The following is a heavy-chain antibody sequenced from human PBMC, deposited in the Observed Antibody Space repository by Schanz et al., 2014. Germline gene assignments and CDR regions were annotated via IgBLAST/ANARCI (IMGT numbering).Heavy chain of an antibody. V-gene: IGHV1-46*01. J-gene: IGHJ4*02. Sequence: QLQLVQSGAEVKRPGASAKVTCKASGNIFTNYYIHWVRQAPGQGLEWMGIINPSGGNANYARKFQGRVTMTRDTXXXXVYLEVRSLTSXXXAVYYCARDRDQWDGNYLDYWGQGTLVTVSS. CDR3: ARDRDQWDGNYLDY. CDR1: GNIFTNYY. D-gene: IGHD1-26*01. CDR2: INPSGGNA.